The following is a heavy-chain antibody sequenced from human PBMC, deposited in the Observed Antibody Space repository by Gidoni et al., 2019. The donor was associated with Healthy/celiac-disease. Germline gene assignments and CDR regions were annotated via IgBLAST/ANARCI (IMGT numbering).Heavy chain of an antibody. J-gene: IGHJ6*02. D-gene: IGHD5-12*01. CDR1: GFTFSSYA. CDR2: SSGSGGST. CDR3: AKASVMATGDYYYYYGMDV. Sequence: EVQLLESGGGLVQPGGSLRLSCSASGFTFSSYAMRWVRQAPGKGLEWVSASSGSGGSTYYAESVKGRFTISRDNSKNTLYLQMNSLRAEDTAVYYCAKASVMATGDYYYYYGMDVWGQGTTVTVSS. V-gene: IGHV3-23*01.